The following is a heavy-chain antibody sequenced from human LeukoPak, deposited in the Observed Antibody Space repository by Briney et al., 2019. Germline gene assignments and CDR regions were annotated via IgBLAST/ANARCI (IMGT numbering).Heavy chain of an antibody. Sequence: ASVKVSCKASGYTFTSYGISWVRQAPGQGLEWMGWISAYNGNTNYGQKLQGRVTMTTDTSTSTAYMELRSLRSDDTAVYYCAREFVYCSGGSCHGAAFDIWGQGTMVTVSS. J-gene: IGHJ3*02. CDR2: ISAYNGNT. D-gene: IGHD2-15*01. V-gene: IGHV1-18*01. CDR1: GYTFTSYG. CDR3: AREFVYCSGGSCHGAAFDI.